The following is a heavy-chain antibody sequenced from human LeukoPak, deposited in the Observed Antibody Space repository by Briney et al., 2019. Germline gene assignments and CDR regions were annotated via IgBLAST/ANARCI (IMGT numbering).Heavy chain of an antibody. J-gene: IGHJ6*03. CDR1: GGSISSSSYY. V-gene: IGHV4-39*07. Sequence: PSETLSLTCTVSGGSISSSSYYWGCIRQPPGKGLECVGSIYYSGSTYYNPSLKSRVTISVDTSKNQFSLKLTSVTAADTAIYYCARGFYAPPVGYYYMDLWGRGTTVTVSS. CDR3: ARGFYAPPVGYYYMDL. CDR2: IYYSGST. D-gene: IGHD2/OR15-2a*01.